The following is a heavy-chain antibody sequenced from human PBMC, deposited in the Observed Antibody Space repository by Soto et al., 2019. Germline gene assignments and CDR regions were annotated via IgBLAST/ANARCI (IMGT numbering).Heavy chain of an antibody. J-gene: IGHJ6*02. Sequence: QVQLQQWGAGLLKPSETLSLTCAVYGGSFSGYYWSWIRQPPGKGLEWIGEINHSGSTNYNPSLKSRVPISVDTSTTQFSLRRSSVTAADTAMYYCARGFTVVPPTSYYGMDVWGQGTTVTVSS. V-gene: IGHV4-34*01. CDR2: INHSGST. D-gene: IGHD2-15*01. CDR1: GGSFSGYY. CDR3: ARGFTVVPPTSYYGMDV.